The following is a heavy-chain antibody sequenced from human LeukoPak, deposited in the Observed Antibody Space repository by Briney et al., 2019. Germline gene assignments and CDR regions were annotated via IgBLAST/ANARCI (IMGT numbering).Heavy chain of an antibody. D-gene: IGHD3-22*01. J-gene: IGHJ6*02. Sequence: PGGSLRLSCAASGFTFSSYWMHWVRQAPGKGLVWVSRINSDGSSTSYADSVKGRFTISRDNAKNTLYLQMNSLRAEDTAVYYCARLRTMIVLTDGMDVWGQGTTVTVSS. CDR3: ARLRTMIVLTDGMDV. V-gene: IGHV3-74*01. CDR2: INSDGSST. CDR1: GFTFSSYW.